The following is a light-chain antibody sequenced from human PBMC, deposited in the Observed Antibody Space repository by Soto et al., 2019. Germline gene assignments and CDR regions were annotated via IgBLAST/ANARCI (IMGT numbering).Light chain of an antibody. V-gene: IGKV3-15*01. CDR3: QQYNHWTPCT. Sequence: DIVMTQSPATLSVSPGERATLSCRASQTISSNLAWYQQKPGQTPRLLIYGASTRAAGIPARFSGSGSGTDFTLTITRLQYEDFEVYYCQQYNHWTPCTFGPGTKVDIK. CDR2: GAS. J-gene: IGKJ3*01. CDR1: QTISSN.